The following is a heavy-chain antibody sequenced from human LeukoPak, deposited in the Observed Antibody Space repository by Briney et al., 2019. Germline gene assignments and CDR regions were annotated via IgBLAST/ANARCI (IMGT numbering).Heavy chain of an antibody. D-gene: IGHD2-15*01. J-gene: IGHJ6*02. CDR3: ARDGYCSGGSCSKSYYYYGMDV. CDR1: GYTFTGYY. Sequence: ASVKVSCKASGYTFTGYYMHWVRQAPGQGLEWMGRIIPILGIANYAQKFQGRVTITADKSTSTAYMELSSLRSEDTAVYYCARDGYCSGGSCSKSYYYYGMDVWGQGTTVTVSS. CDR2: IIPILGIA. V-gene: IGHV1-69*04.